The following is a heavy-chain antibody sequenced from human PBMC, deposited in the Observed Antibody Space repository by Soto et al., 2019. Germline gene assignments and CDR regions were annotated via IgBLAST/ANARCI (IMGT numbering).Heavy chain of an antibody. CDR3: DRGRRVSSTGRGGY. CDR1: GFTLGAYW. J-gene: IGHJ4*02. V-gene: IGHV3-74*03. D-gene: IGHD1-1*01. Sequence: GGSLRLSCAVSGFTLGAYWMHWVRQVPENGLTGVSRIGGDGYTATYAGCVQGRFVISRDNGTHRLYLEMNTLRAEATGLYYCDRGRRVSSTGRGGYWGRGTRVTVSS. CDR2: IGGDGYTA.